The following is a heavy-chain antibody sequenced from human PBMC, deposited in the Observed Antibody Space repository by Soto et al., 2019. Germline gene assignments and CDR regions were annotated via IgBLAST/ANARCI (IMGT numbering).Heavy chain of an antibody. CDR2: TYYRSKWYS. J-gene: IGHJ1*01. V-gene: IGHV6-1*01. CDR3: ARGGVGVTVSQFHQ. CDR1: GDSVSSNSAA. D-gene: IGHD1-26*01. Sequence: SQTLSLTCAISGDSVSSNSAAWNWIRQSPSRGLEWLGRTYYRSKWYSDSAVSVKSRIIINPDTSKNQFSLHLNSVTPEDTAVYYCARGGVGVTVSQFHQWGQGTPVTVSS.